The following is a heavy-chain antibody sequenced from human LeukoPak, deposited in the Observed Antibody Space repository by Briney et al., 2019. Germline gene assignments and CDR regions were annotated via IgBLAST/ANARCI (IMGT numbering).Heavy chain of an antibody. CDR3: ASDRDNSSWAYY. CDR2: IDSGGSGGST. V-gene: IGHV3-53*01. CDR1: GLSVSAYY. Sequence: QPGGSLRLSCAASGLSVSAYYMSWVRQAPGKGLEWVSVIDSGGSGGSTYYADSVKGRFTISRDNYKNTLFLQMNSMRAEDTAVYYCASDRDNSSWAYYWGQGPLVTVSS. D-gene: IGHD6-13*01. J-gene: IGHJ4*02.